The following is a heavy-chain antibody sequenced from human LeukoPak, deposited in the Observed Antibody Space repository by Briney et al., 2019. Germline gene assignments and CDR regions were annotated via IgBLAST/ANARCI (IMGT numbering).Heavy chain of an antibody. CDR1: GGTFSSYA. CDR2: IIPILGIA. D-gene: IGHD6-19*01. V-gene: IGHV1-69*04. Sequence: GASVKVSCKASGGTFSSYAISWVRQAPGQGLEWMGRIIPILGIANYAQKFQGRVTITADKSTSTAYMELSSLRSEDTAVYYCARDPHYSSGWYGNWFDPWGQGTLVTVSS. J-gene: IGHJ5*02. CDR3: ARDPHYSSGWYGNWFDP.